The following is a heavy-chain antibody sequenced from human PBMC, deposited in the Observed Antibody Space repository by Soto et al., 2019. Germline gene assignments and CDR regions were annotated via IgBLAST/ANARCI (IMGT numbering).Heavy chain of an antibody. CDR1: GASLSSGGYY. Sequence: QVQLLESGPGLVKPSQTLSLSCIVSGASLSSGGYYWNWIRQHPGKGLEWIGYIYFDGMTYYNPSLESRVTMSIDGSKNPFSLHLSSVTAADTAVYYCARDRYGDYYAYWGQGILVTVSS. J-gene: IGHJ4*02. CDR2: IYFDGMT. CDR3: ARDRYGDYYAY. V-gene: IGHV4-31*03. D-gene: IGHD3-22*01.